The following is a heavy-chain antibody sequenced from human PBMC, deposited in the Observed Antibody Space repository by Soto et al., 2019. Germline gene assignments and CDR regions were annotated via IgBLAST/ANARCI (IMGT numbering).Heavy chain of an antibody. V-gene: IGHV1-18*01. Sequence: ASVKVSCKASGYTFTSYGISWVRQAPGQGLEWMGWISAYNGNTNYAQKLQGRVTMTTDTSTSTAYMELRSLRSDDTAVYYCASTNYDSSGYYLIFDYWGQGTLVTVSS. CDR1: GYTFTSYG. J-gene: IGHJ4*02. D-gene: IGHD3-22*01. CDR3: ASTNYDSSGYYLIFDY. CDR2: ISAYNGNT.